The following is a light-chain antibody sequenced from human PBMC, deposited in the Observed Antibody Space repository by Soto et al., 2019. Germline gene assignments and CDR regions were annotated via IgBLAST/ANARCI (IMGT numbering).Light chain of an antibody. CDR3: LQYLIYPLT. CDR1: QSISSE. V-gene: IGKV1-5*03. Sequence: DIQITQSPSTLSASVGDRVTITCRASQSISSELAWYQQKPGKAPNLLIYKASSLDNGVPSRFSGSGSGTQFTLTVSSLQPDDFATYYCLQYLIYPLTFGGGTKVDIK. CDR2: KAS. J-gene: IGKJ4*01.